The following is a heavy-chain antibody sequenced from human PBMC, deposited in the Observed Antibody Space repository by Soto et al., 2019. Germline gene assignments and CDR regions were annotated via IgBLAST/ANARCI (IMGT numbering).Heavy chain of an antibody. V-gene: IGHV3-23*01. CDR2: ISGSGGST. D-gene: IGHD6-19*01. J-gene: IGHJ4*02. CDR1: GFTFSSYA. Sequence: GGSLRLSCAASGFTFSSYAMSWVRQAPGKGLEWVSAISGSGGSTYYADSVKGRFTISRDNAKNSLYLQMNSLRAEDTAVYYCARDSGSSGWYRGLFDYWGQGTLVTVSS. CDR3: ARDSGSSGWYRGLFDY.